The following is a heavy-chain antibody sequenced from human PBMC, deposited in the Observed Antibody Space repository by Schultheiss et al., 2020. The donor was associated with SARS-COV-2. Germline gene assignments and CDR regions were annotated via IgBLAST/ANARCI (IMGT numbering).Heavy chain of an antibody. Sequence: GGSLRLSCAASGFTFSSYAMSWVRQAPGKGLEWVSAISGSGGSTYYADSVKGRFTISRDNAKNSLYLQMNSLRAEDTAVYYCARAAYYDFWSGYYTGDYYYMDVWGKGTTVTVSS. CDR2: ISGSGGST. D-gene: IGHD3-3*01. J-gene: IGHJ6*03. CDR1: GFTFSSYA. V-gene: IGHV3-23*01. CDR3: ARAAYYDFWSGYYTGDYYYMDV.